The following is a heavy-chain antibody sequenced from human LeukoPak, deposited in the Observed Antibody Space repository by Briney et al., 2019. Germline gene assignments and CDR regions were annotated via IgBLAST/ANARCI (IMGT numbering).Heavy chain of an antibody. J-gene: IGHJ4*02. CDR1: GFTFSSYS. D-gene: IGHD1-26*01. Sequence: GGSLRLSCAASGFTFSSYSMNWVRRAPGKGLEWVSSISSSSSYIYYADSVKGRFTISRDNAKNSLYLQMNSLRAEDTAVYYCARMGAGDNSDYWGQGTLVTVSS. CDR3: ARMGAGDNSDY. CDR2: ISSSSSYI. V-gene: IGHV3-21*01.